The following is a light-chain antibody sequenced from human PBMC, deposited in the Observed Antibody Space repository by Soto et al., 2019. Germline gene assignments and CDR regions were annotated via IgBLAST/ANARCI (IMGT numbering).Light chain of an antibody. CDR1: QNVDIY. CDR2: DAS. J-gene: IGKJ4*01. Sequence: EVVLTQSPVTLALSPGERATLSCRASQNVDIYVAWYQQKPGQAPRLLIYDASNRATGIPARFSGSGSGTDFTLTISSLEPEDFAVYYCQQRRDWPPLTFGGGTKVGIK. V-gene: IGKV3-11*01. CDR3: QQRRDWPPLT.